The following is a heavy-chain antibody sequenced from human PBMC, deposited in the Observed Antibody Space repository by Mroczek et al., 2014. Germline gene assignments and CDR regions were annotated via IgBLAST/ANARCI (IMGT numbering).Heavy chain of an antibody. CDR3: AKAIGAAAGTIMQPVDY. V-gene: IGHV3-9*01. Sequence: VQLVQSGGGLVQPGRSLRLSCAASGFTFDDYAMHWVRQAPGKGLEWVSGISWNSGSIGYADSVKGRFTISRDNAKNSLYLQMNSLRAEDTALYYCAKAIGAAAGTIMQPVDYWGQGTPGPPSPQ. J-gene: IGHJ4*02. D-gene: IGHD6-13*01. CDR2: ISWNSGSI. CDR1: GFTFDDYA.